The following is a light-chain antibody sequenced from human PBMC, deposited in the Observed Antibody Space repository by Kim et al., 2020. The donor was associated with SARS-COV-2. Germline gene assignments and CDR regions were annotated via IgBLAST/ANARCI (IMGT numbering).Light chain of an antibody. V-gene: IGLV2-8*01. CDR2: EVS. CDR3: SAYAGVTNLI. Sequence: GQSVTISCTGTNSDIGGYNYVSWYQQEPGKAPKLMIYEVSKRPSGVPDRFSGSKSGNTASLTVSGLQAEDEADYYCSAYAGVTNLIFGGGTQLTVL. J-gene: IGLJ2*01. CDR1: NSDIGGYNY.